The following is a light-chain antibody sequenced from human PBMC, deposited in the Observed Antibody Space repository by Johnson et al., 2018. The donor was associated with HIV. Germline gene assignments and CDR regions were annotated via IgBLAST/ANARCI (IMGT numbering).Light chain of an antibody. Sequence: QSVLTQPPSVSAAPGQKVTISCSGSSSDIGYNFVSWYQQLPGTAPKVLIYENNKRPSGIPDRFSGSKSGTSATLGITGLQTGDEADYYCGTWASSLSAPRYVFGTGTKVTVL. CDR2: ENN. CDR1: SSDIGYNF. CDR3: GTWASSLSAPRYV. J-gene: IGLJ1*01. V-gene: IGLV1-51*02.